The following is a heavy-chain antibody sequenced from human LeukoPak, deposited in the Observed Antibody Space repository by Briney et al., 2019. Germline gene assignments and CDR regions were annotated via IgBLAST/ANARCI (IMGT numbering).Heavy chain of an antibody. CDR1: GFTFSSHG. V-gene: IGHV3-21*01. CDR3: ARAYSERYGLGYYYMDL. Sequence: GGSLRLSCAASGFTFSSHGINWVRQAPGKGLEWVSSISSSSSYIYYADSVKGRFTISRDNAKNSLYLQMNSLRVEDTAVYYCARAYSERYGLGYYYMDLWGKGTTVTVSS. CDR2: ISSSSSYI. D-gene: IGHD1-26*01. J-gene: IGHJ6*03.